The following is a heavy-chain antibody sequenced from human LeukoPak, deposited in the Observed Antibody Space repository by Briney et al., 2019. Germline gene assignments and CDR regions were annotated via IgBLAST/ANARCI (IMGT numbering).Heavy chain of an antibody. CDR3: PREVYRRGRAALLDN. Sequence: GGSLRLSCAASGFTFRSYVMHWVRQAPGKGPEWVALMSHDGSTTNYPDSVKGRFTISRDDSHNTLFLQMNSLRTDDTAVYHCPREVYRRGRAALLDNGGQGTLVPGPS. J-gene: IGHJ4*02. CDR1: GFTFRSYV. CDR2: MSHDGSTT. V-gene: IGHV3-30*03.